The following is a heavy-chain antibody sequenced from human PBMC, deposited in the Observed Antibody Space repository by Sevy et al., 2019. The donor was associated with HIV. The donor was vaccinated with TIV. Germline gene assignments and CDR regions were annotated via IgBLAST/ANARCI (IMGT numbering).Heavy chain of an antibody. CDR1: GFTFSNAW. J-gene: IGHJ4*02. V-gene: IGHV3-15*01. Sequence: GGSLRLSCAASGFTFSNAWMSWVRQAPGKGLEWVGRIKSKTDGGTTDYAAPVKGRFTISRDDSKSTLYLQMNSLKTEDTAVYYCTTDYDILTVDYWGQGTLVTVSS. CDR2: IKSKTDGGTT. CDR3: TTDYDILTVDY. D-gene: IGHD3-9*01.